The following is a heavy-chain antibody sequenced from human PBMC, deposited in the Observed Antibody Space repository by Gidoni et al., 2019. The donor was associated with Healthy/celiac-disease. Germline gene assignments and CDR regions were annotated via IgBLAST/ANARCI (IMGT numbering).Heavy chain of an antibody. CDR1: GGPYSSYA. Sequence: QVQLVQSGAEVKKPGSSVKVSCKASGGPYSSYAISWVRQAPGQGLEWMGRIIPILGIANYAQKFQGRVTITADKSTSTAYMELSSLRSEDTAVYYCARDADPYYDILTGYRGGVDYWGQGTLVTVSS. CDR2: IIPILGIA. CDR3: ARDADPYYDILTGYRGGVDY. D-gene: IGHD3-9*01. J-gene: IGHJ4*02. V-gene: IGHV1-69*04.